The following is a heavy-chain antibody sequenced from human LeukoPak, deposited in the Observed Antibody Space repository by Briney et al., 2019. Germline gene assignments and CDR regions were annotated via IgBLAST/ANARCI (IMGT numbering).Heavy chain of an antibody. CDR2: ISGSGHSI. CDR1: GFTFSSYG. D-gene: IGHD7-27*01. Sequence: GRSLRLSCAASGFTFSSYGMHWVRQPPGRGLEWVSVISGSGHSINYADSVKGRFTISRDTSKNTLYPQMNSLRAEDTALYYCTRDFNWGDAGWGQGALVTVSS. CDR3: TRDFNWGDAG. V-gene: IGHV3-23*01. J-gene: IGHJ4*02.